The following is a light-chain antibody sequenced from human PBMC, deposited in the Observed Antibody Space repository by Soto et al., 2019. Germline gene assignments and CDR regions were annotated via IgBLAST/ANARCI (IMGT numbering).Light chain of an antibody. CDR3: QRHSYRPST. CDR1: QSVSSIY. Sequence: TKCPSQLTQSPGERATLSCRASQSVSSIYFAWYQQKRGQAPRLLIYGASTRATGIPARFSGSGSGTEFTLTSGMLHEDVVTVYCKQRHSYRPSTFGQGTRVEIK. CDR2: GAS. V-gene: IGKV3-15*01. J-gene: IGKJ5*01.